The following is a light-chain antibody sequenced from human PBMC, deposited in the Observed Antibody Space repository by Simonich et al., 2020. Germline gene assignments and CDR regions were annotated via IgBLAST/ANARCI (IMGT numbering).Light chain of an antibody. Sequence: QSALTQPASVSGSPGQSITISCTGTSSDVGGYNYVSWYQQHPGKAPKLMIYDVRTLPSGVSNRFSGSKSGNTASLTSSGLQAEDEADYYCSSYTSSSTLVFGGGTKLTVL. CDR2: DVR. CDR3: SSYTSSSTLV. J-gene: IGLJ2*01. V-gene: IGLV2-14*03. CDR1: SSDVGGYNY.